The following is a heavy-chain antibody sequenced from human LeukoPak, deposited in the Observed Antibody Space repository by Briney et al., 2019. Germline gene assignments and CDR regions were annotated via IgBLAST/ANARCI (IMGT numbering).Heavy chain of an antibody. J-gene: IGHJ4*02. CDR1: GFTFSSYG. CDR3: AKDWGNLSIVVVPAAPHDY. D-gene: IGHD2-2*01. V-gene: IGHV3-30*18. CDR2: ISYDGSNK. Sequence: GGSLRLSCAASGFTFSSYGMHWVRQAPGKGLEWVAVISYDGSNKYYADSVKGRFTISRDNSKNTLYLQMNSLRAGDTAVYYCAKDWGNLSIVVVPAAPHDYWGQGTLVTVSS.